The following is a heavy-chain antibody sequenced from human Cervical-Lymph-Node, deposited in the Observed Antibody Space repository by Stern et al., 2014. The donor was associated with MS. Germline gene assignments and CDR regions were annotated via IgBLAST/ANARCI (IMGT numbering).Heavy chain of an antibody. Sequence: VQLVESGAEVKKPGASVKVSCKASGYTFTSYAMHWVRQAPGQRLEWMGWINAGNGNTKYSQKFQGRVTITRDTSASTAYMELSSLRSEDTAVYYCARGYYYDSSGYYYADVFDIWGQGTMVTVSS. D-gene: IGHD3-22*01. CDR1: GYTFTSYA. CDR3: ARGYYYDSSGYYYADVFDI. CDR2: INAGNGNT. J-gene: IGHJ3*02. V-gene: IGHV1-3*01.